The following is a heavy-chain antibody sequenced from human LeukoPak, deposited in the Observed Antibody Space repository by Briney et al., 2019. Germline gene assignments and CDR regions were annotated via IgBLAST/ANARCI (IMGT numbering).Heavy chain of an antibody. Sequence: GASVKVSCKASGYTFTSYDINRVRQATGQGLEWMGWMNPNSGNTGYAQKFQGRVTMTRNTSIGTAYMELSSLRSEDTAVYYCARGSNFDWLFPFDYWGQGTLVTVSS. CDR1: GYTFTSYD. CDR3: ARGSNFDWLFPFDY. CDR2: MNPNSGNT. J-gene: IGHJ4*02. D-gene: IGHD3-9*01. V-gene: IGHV1-8*01.